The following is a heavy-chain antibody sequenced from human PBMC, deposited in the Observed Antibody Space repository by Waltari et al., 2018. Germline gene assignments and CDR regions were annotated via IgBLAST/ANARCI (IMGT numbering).Heavy chain of an antibody. Sequence: QVQLVQSGAEVKKPGASVKVSCRTSGYTFTIHAINWVRQAPGQGLDYRGWINPGTGSAQYSRTFHGRRTITRATSASTAYMEISSLRSEYTALYYCARLAGPLTSDFWSGPYDNWGQGTLVTVSS. J-gene: IGHJ4*02. CDR1: GYTFTIHA. CDR2: INPGTGSA. CDR3: ARLAGPLTSDFWSGPYDN. D-gene: IGHD3-3*01. V-gene: IGHV1-3*01.